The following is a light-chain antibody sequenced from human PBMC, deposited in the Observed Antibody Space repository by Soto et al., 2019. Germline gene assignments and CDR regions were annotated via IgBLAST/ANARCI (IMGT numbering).Light chain of an antibody. J-gene: IGKJ5*01. CDR3: QKADSFPIN. CDR1: EDINSR. V-gene: IGKV1-12*01. CDR2: AAF. Sequence: DIQITHSPSSVSASVVDRVTISFLASEDINSRLAWYQQKPGNAPKLLIYAAFILQSGVPSRFSGYGSGTDFTLSISSLQPEDFATYYCQKADSFPINFGQGTRLEIK.